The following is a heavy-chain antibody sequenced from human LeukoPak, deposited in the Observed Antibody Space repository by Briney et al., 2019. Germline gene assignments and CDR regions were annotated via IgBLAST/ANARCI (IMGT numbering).Heavy chain of an antibody. CDR3: AKGYSNYLGVVDY. D-gene: IGHD4-11*01. CDR1: GFTFDDYA. J-gene: IGHJ4*02. Sequence: GRSLRLSCAASGFTFDDYAMHWVRQAPGKGLEWVSGISWNSGSIGYADSVKGRFTISRDNAKNSLYLQMNRLRAEDMALYYCAKGYSNYLGVVDYWGQGTLVTVSS. V-gene: IGHV3-9*03. CDR2: ISWNSGSI.